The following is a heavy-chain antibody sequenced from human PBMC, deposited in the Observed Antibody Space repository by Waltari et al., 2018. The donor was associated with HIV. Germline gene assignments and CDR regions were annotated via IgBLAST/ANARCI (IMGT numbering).Heavy chain of an antibody. CDR3: TLGRIDDIRSGRENLGGFDP. CDR2: IVPAMGIA. Sequence: VQLVQSGAEVKKPGSSVRVSCKASGDTLSNYAVSWVRQAPGQGLEGMGRIVPAMGIAMHTENFQGRVTINADKSTNSAYMELGGLRSEDTALYFCTLGRIDDIRSGRENLGGFDPWGPGTLVTVSS. J-gene: IGHJ5*02. CDR1: GDTLSNYA. V-gene: IGHV1-69*04. D-gene: IGHD3-3*01.